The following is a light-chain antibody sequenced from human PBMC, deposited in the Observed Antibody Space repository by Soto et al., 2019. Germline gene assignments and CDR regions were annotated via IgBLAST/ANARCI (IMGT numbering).Light chain of an antibody. CDR2: EVS. CDR3: SSYTISSTWV. V-gene: IGLV2-14*01. J-gene: IGLJ3*02. CDR1: SSDVGASKY. Sequence: QSALTQPASVSGSPGQSITISCTGTSSDVGASKYVSWYQHHPGKAPKLMIFEVSNRPSGVSNRFSGSKSGNTASLTISGLQAEDEADYYCSSYTISSTWVFGAGTKLTVL.